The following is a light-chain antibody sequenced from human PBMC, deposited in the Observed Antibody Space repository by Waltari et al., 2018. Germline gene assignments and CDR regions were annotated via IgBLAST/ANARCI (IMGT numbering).Light chain of an antibody. V-gene: IGKV3-11*01. CDR3: QQRRNWPLT. CDR1: QSVGTY. CDR2: DAS. Sequence: EIVLTQSPAVLSFSPGESATLSCRASQSVGTYLAWYQQRPGHSPRLLIYDASYRATGIPARFSGSGSETDFTLTISSLQPEDFAVYYCQQRRNWPLTFGGGTRVQI. J-gene: IGKJ4*01.